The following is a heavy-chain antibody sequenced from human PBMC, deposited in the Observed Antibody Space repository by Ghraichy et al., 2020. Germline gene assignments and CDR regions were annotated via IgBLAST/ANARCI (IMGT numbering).Heavy chain of an antibody. J-gene: IGHJ4*02. Sequence: SETLSLTCTVSGGSISSYYWSWIRQPPGKGLEWIGYIYYSGSTNYNPSLKSRVTISVDTSKNQFSLKLSSVTAADTAVYYCARVAEYSSSLIDFDYWGQGTLVTVSS. V-gene: IGHV4-59*01. CDR1: GGSISSYY. CDR2: IYYSGST. D-gene: IGHD6-13*01. CDR3: ARVAEYSSSLIDFDY.